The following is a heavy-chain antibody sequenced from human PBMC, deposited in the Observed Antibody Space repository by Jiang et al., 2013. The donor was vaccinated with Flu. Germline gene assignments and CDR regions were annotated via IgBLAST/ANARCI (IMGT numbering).Heavy chain of an antibody. D-gene: IGHD1-26*01. J-gene: IGHJ4*02. CDR1: GGSTSSYY. CDR3: ARVRFSGSYRVFDY. CDR2: LHNSGTS. V-gene: IGHV4-59*01. Sequence: LLKPSETLSLTCTVTGGSTSSYYWSWIRQPPGKGLEWIGYLHNSGTSKYNASLKSRVSISVDTSKNQFTLQLSSVTAADTAVYYCARVRFSGSYRVFDYWGQGTLVTVSS.